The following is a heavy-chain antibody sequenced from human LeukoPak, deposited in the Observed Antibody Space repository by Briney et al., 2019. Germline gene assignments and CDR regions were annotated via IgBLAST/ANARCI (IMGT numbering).Heavy chain of an antibody. D-gene: IGHD5-18*01. CDR1: GYTFTTYA. CDR2: INTNTGNP. V-gene: IGHV7-4-1*02. J-gene: IGHJ6*02. CDR3: ARKSVQNIQLWSPGYYYYGMDV. Sequence: GASVKVSCKASGYTFTTYAMNWVRQAPGQGLEWMGWINTNTGNPKYAQGFTGRFVFSLDTSVSTAYLQISSLKAEDTAVYYCARKSVQNIQLWSPGYYYYGMDVWGQGTTVTVSS.